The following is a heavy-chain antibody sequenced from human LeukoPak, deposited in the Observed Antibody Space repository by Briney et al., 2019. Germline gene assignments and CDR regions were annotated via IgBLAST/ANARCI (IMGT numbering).Heavy chain of an antibody. Sequence: SETLSLTCTVSGGSISSYYWSWIRQPPGKGLEWIGYIYYSGSTNYNPPLKSRVTISVDTSKNQFSLKLSSVTAADTAVYYCARDPGLPYRGYSGYGEFDHWGQGTLVTVSS. CDR2: IYYSGST. D-gene: IGHD5-12*01. CDR3: ARDPGLPYRGYSGYGEFDH. V-gene: IGHV4-59*01. CDR1: GGSISSYY. J-gene: IGHJ5*02.